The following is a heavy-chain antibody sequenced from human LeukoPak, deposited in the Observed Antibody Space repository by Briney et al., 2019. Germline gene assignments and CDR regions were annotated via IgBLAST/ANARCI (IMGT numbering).Heavy chain of an antibody. D-gene: IGHD4-17*01. J-gene: IGHJ3*02. V-gene: IGHV1-46*01. CDR2: INPSGGST. CDR3: ARSDDYGDYGQRKAIDI. CDR1: GYTFTSYY. Sequence: ASVKVSCKASGYTFTSYYMHWVRQAPGQGLEWMGIINPSGGSTSYAQNFQGRVTMTRDTSTNTAYMELSRLRSGDTAVYYCARSDDYGDYGQRKAIDIWGQGTMVTVSS.